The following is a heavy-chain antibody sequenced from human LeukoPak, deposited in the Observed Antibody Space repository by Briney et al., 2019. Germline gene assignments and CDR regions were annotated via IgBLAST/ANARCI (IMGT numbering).Heavy chain of an antibody. D-gene: IGHD3-9*01. CDR2: IKQDGSEK. CDR1: GFTFSSYW. V-gene: IGHV3-7*01. CDR3: ARDRRYFDWSDAFDI. Sequence: GGSLRLSCAASGFTFSSYWMSWVRQAPGKGLEWVANIKQDGSEKYYVDSVKGRFTISRDNAKNSLCLQMNSLRAEDTAVYYCARDRRYFDWSDAFDIWGQGAMVTVSS. J-gene: IGHJ3*02.